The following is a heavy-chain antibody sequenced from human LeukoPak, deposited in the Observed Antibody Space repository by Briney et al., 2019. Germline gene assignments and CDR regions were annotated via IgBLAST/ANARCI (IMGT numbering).Heavy chain of an antibody. J-gene: IGHJ4*02. D-gene: IGHD3-22*01. CDR2: IYTSGST. Sequence: PSETLSLTCTVSGGSISSYYWSWLRQPAGKGLEWIGRIYTSGSTNYNPSLKSRVTMSVDTSKNQFSLKLSSVTAADTAVYYCARGSGDSSGYYYTEDGSFDYWGQGTLVTVSS. CDR1: GGSISSYY. CDR3: ARGSGDSSGYYYTEDGSFDY. V-gene: IGHV4-4*07.